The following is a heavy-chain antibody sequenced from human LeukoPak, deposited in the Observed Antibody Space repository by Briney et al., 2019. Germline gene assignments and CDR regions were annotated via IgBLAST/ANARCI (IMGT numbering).Heavy chain of an antibody. D-gene: IGHD2-8*01. Sequence: GQPLKFSCKGSGYSFTSYWIGWVRQIPGKGLEWMGIIYPDDSDTRNSPSFEGQVILSVDKSISTAYLQRSSLKASDTATYYCARHGHCTNGVCYSNYYYYMDVWGKGTTVTVSS. CDR3: ARHGHCTNGVCYSNYYYYMDV. J-gene: IGHJ6*03. CDR2: IYPDDSDT. V-gene: IGHV5-51*01. CDR1: GYSFTSYW.